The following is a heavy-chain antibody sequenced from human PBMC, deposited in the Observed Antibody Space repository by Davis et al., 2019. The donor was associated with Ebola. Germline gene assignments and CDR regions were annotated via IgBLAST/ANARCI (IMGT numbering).Heavy chain of an antibody. Sequence: AASVKVSCKASGYTFTGYYMHWVRQAPGQGLEWMGCINPNSGGTNYAEKFQDWVTVTRDTAISTAYMELSRLRSNDTAVYYCARDPGVCSGGSCSTDYWGQGTLVTVSS. D-gene: IGHD2-15*01. CDR2: INPNSGGT. CDR1: GYTFTGYY. J-gene: IGHJ4*02. V-gene: IGHV1-2*04. CDR3: ARDPGVCSGGSCSTDY.